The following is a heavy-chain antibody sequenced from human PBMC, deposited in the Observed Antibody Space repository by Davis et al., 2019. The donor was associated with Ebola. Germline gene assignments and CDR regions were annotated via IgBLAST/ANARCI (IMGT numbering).Heavy chain of an antibody. CDR1: GGSFSGYY. Sequence: SETLSLTCSVDGGSFSGYYWNWIRQPPGKGLEWIGEIDHSGGTSYNPSLKSRVAISIDGSKRQISLKLTSVTAADTAMYYCARTEYTSTYPDVWGQGSLVTVSS. D-gene: IGHD6-6*01. J-gene: IGHJ4*02. CDR2: IDHSGGT. CDR3: ARTEYTSTYPDV. V-gene: IGHV4-34*01.